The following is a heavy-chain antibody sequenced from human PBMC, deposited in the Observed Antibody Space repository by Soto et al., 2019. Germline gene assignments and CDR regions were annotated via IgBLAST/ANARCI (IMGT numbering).Heavy chain of an antibody. Sequence: SETLSLTCAVYGGYFSGYYWSWIRQPPGKGLEWIGEINHSGSTNYNPSLKSRVTISVDTSKNQFSLKLSSVTAADTAVYYCARVLRGYSYGVDYWGQGTLVTVSS. CDR3: ARVLRGYSYGVDY. D-gene: IGHD5-18*01. CDR2: INHSGST. V-gene: IGHV4-34*01. CDR1: GGYFSGYY. J-gene: IGHJ4*02.